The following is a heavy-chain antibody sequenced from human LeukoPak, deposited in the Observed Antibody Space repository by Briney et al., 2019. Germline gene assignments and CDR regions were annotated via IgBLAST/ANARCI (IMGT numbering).Heavy chain of an antibody. CDR2: ISGSGSST. CDR3: AKNPPFQGVVVPAAHVGY. V-gene: IGHV3-23*01. D-gene: IGHD2-2*01. Sequence: GGCLRLSCAASGFTFSSYAMSWVRQAPGKGLSWVSSISGSGSSTYDADSVKGRFTISRDNSKNTLYLQMNSLRAEDTAVYYCAKNPPFQGVVVPAAHVGYWGQGTLVTVSS. J-gene: IGHJ4*02. CDR1: GFTFSSYA.